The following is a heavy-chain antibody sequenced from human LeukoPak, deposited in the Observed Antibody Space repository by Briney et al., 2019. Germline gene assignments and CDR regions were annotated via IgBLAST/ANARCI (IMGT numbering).Heavy chain of an antibody. Sequence: KPSETLSLTCTVSGGSISSGCYYWSWIRQPAGKGLEWIGRIYTGGSTNYNPSLKSRVTISVDTSKNQFSLKLSSVTAADTAVYYCARTHCGGDCYHYFQHWGQGTLVTVSS. CDR2: IYTGGST. D-gene: IGHD2-21*01. CDR1: GGSISSGCYY. J-gene: IGHJ1*01. V-gene: IGHV4-61*02. CDR3: ARTHCGGDCYHYFQH.